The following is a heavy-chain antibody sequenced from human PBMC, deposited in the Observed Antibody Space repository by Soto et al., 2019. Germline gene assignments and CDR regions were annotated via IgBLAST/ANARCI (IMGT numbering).Heavy chain of an antibody. J-gene: IGHJ4*02. CDR1: GYSISTNNYY. CDR3: ATVGGSYLAIPSGY. Sequence: QLQLQESGPGLVKPSETLSLTCTVSGYSISTNNYYWGWIRQPPGKGLEWIGSISYIGDTYYNPSLRGRVPISVDTSTNQSSLRPSSVTAADTAVYYCATVGGSYLAIPSGYWGQGTLVTVSS. D-gene: IGHD1-26*01. CDR2: ISYIGDT. V-gene: IGHV4-39*01.